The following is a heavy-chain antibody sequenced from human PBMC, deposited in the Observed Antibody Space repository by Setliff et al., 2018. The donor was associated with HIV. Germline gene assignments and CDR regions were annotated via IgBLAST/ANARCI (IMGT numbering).Heavy chain of an antibody. J-gene: IGHJ1*01. CDR2: YYYSGSA. CDR1: SGSINTGTYS. CDR3: ARGGYSYGFGRHRAYFQY. D-gene: IGHD5-18*01. Sequence: SETLSLTCSVSSGSINTGTYSWGWVRQPPGKTLESIGHYYYSGSAYYNPSLRGRVTISLDTSKNEISLKLSSVTAADTAVFYCARGGYSYGFGRHRAYFQYWGQGTQVTVSS. V-gene: IGHV4-39*07.